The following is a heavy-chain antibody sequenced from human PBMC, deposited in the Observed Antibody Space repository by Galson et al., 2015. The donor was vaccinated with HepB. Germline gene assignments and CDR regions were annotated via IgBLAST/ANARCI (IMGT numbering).Heavy chain of an antibody. D-gene: IGHD5-12*01. Sequence: SETLSLTCTVSGGSISNYYWTWIRQPPGKGLEWIGYIYYNGSTNYNPSLKSRVTISVDTSKNQFSLKLSSVIAADTAVYYCARGGERYDRYFDYWGQGTLVTVSS. CDR1: GGSISNYY. CDR3: ARGGERYDRYFDY. J-gene: IGHJ4*02. CDR2: IYYNGST. V-gene: IGHV4-59*01.